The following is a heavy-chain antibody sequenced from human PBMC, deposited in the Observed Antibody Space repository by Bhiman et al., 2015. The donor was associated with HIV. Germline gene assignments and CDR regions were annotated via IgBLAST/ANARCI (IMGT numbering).Heavy chain of an antibody. CDR1: GFPFSHYT. CDR3: ARRDSGSLSFDM. D-gene: IGHD1-26*01. V-gene: IGHV3-21*04. J-gene: IGHJ3*02. CDR2: ISTSSSYI. Sequence: EVQLVESGGGLVKPGGSLRLSCAASGFPFSHYTMNWVRQAPGKGLEWVSSISTSSSYIYYADSVKGRFTISRDNAKHSLYLQMNSLRAEDTALYYCARRDSGSLSFDMWGQGTMVTVSS.